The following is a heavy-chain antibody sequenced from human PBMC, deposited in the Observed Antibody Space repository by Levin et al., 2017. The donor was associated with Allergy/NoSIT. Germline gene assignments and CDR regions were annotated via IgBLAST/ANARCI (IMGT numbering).Heavy chain of an antibody. D-gene: IGHD2-2*02. CDR3: ATAIGVTNN. CDR2: IKSKTDGETT. V-gene: IGHV3-15*01. CDR1: GFIFRNAW. J-gene: IGHJ4*02. Sequence: GGSLRLSCAASGFIFRNAWLSWVRQAPGKGLEWVGRIKSKTDGETTDYAAPVKGRFTISRDDSKDTVFLQMNSLKSEDTAVYYCATAIGVTNNWGRGTLDIVSS.